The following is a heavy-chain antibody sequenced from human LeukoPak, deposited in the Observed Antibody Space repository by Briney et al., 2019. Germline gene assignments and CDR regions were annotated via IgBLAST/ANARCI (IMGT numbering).Heavy chain of an antibody. D-gene: IGHD2-21*02. V-gene: IGHV3-7*01. CDR2: INPDGRDT. CDR3: TSWGDTTAEYFQR. J-gene: IGHJ1*01. CDR1: GFTFNRCW. Sequence: GGSLRLSCVVSGFTFNRCWMSWVRQAPGKGLEWVAHINPDGRDTYYVDSVKGRFTISRDNAQNSMYLQMNSLRVEDTAVYYCTSWGDTTAEYFQRWGQGTLVTVSS.